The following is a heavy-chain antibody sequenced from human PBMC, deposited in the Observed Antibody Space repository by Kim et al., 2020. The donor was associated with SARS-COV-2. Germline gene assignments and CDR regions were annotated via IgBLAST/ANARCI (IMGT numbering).Heavy chain of an antibody. CDR1: GGSISSGGYY. V-gene: IGHV4-31*03. D-gene: IGHD4-17*01. J-gene: IGHJ4*02. CDR3: ARQYGQNFDY. CDR2: IYYSGST. Sequence: SETLSLTCTVSGGSISSGGYYWSWIRQHPGKGLEWIGYIYYSGSTYYNPSLKSRVTISVDTSKNQFSLKLSSVTAADTAVYYCARQYGQNFDYCGQGTLVTVSS.